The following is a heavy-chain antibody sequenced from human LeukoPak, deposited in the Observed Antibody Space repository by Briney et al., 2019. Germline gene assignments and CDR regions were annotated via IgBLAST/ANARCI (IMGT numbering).Heavy chain of an antibody. CDR2: ISAYNGDT. J-gene: IGHJ4*02. Sequence: GASVKVSCKASGYTFTSYGISWVRQAPGQGREWMGWISAYNGDTNYAQKLQGRVTMTTDTSTSTAYMELRSLRSDDTAVYYCARGDYYDSSGYYYYWGQGTLVTVSS. V-gene: IGHV1-18*01. D-gene: IGHD3-22*01. CDR1: GYTFTSYG. CDR3: ARGDYYDSSGYYYY.